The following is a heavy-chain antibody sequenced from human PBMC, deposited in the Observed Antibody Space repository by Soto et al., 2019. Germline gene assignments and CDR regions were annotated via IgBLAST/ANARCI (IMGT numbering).Heavy chain of an antibody. D-gene: IGHD3-9*01. CDR3: AKGSHYDILTAYHAFDY. CDR2: ISGGGGGT. J-gene: IGHJ4*02. Sequence: PGESLKISCAASGFTFNSYAMNWVRQAPGKGLEWVSSISGGGGGTYYADSVKGRLTISRDNSKNTLYLQMNSLRAEDTALYYCAKGSHYDILTAYHAFDYWGPGTLVTVSS. V-gene: IGHV3-23*01. CDR1: GFTFNSYA.